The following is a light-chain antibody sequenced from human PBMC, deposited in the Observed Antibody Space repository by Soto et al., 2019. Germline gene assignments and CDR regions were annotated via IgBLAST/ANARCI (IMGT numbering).Light chain of an antibody. CDR3: QQRSNWPPIT. J-gene: IGKJ5*01. V-gene: IGKV3-15*01. CDR1: QSIXNN. CDR2: GSS. Sequence: IVLTQCPATLSVSPGERVTLPCRASQSIXNNLAWYKQKPGQAPRMLIXGSSIRATGIPARFSGSGSGKEFTLIISSLQSEAFAVYYCQQRSNWPPITFGQGTRLEIK.